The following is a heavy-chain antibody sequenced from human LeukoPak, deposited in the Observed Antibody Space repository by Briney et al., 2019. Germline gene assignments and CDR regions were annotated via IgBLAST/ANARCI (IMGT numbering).Heavy chain of an antibody. CDR1: GFTFDDYA. J-gene: IGHJ4*02. CDR2: ISWNSGSI. D-gene: IGHD3-10*01. Sequence: PGGSLRLSCAASGFTFDDYAVHWVRQAPGKGLELVSGISWNSGSIGYADSVKGRFTISRDNAKNSLYLQMNSLRAEDTALYYCAKDYGSRGDYFDYWGQGTLVTVSS. CDR3: AKDYGSRGDYFDY. V-gene: IGHV3-9*01.